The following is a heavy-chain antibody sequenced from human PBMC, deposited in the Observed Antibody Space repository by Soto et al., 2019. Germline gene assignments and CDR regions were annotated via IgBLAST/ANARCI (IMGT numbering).Heavy chain of an antibody. CDR2: FDPEDGET. Sequence: ASVKVSCKVSGYTLTELSMHWVRQAPGKGLEWMGGFDPEDGETIYAQKFQGRVTMTEDTSTDTAYMELSSLRSEDTAVYYCATIGWNYVTDAFDIWGQGTMVTVSS. CDR1: GYTLTELS. J-gene: IGHJ3*02. V-gene: IGHV1-24*01. CDR3: ATIGWNYVTDAFDI. D-gene: IGHD1-7*01.